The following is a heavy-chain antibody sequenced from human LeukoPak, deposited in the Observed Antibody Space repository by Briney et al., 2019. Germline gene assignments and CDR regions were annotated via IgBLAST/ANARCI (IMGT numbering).Heavy chain of an antibody. D-gene: IGHD3-10*01. V-gene: IGHV1-18*01. CDR2: ISAYNGNT. J-gene: IGHJ3*02. CDR1: GYTFTSYG. Sequence: ASVKVSCKASGYTFTSYGISWVRQAPGQGLEWMGWISAYNGNTNYAQKLQGRVTMTTDTSTSTAYMALRSLRSADTAVYYCASYYYGSGSYYNAGAFDIWGQGTMVTVSS. CDR3: ASYYYGSGSYYNAGAFDI.